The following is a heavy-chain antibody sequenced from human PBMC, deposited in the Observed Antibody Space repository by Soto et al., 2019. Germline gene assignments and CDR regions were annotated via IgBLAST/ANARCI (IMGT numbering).Heavy chain of an antibody. CDR3: ARSTAAPLDAIDI. J-gene: IGHJ3*02. Sequence: ASVKVSCKASGYTFTGYYMHWGRQAPGQGLEWMGWINPNSGGTNYPQTLQGWFTMTRDMSISTVYMDVSRLRCDDSVVYYSARSTAAPLDAIDIWGQGTMLTLSS. CDR2: INPNSGGT. CDR1: GYTFTGYY. V-gene: IGHV1-2*04. D-gene: IGHD6-6*01.